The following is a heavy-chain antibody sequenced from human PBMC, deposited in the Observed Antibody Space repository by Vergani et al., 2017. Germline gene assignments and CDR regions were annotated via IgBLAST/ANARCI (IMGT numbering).Heavy chain of an antibody. D-gene: IGHD4-11*01. CDR3: ARVNTETNGHLYYYYYIDV. CDR2: IDHTGRP. V-gene: IGHV4-34*01. Sequence: QVQLQQWGGGLLKPSETLSLTCVVNGGSFTSYHWTWIRQSPGEGLEWVGDIDHTGRPDYNPSLKSRLTMSVDKSRNQFSLTLNSLTATDTAIYFCARVNTETNGHLYYYYYIDVWGQGTAVTVS. J-gene: IGHJ6*03. CDR1: GGSFTSYH.